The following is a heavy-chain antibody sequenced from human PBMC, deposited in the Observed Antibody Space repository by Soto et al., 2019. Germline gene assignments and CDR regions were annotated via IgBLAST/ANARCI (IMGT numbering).Heavy chain of an antibody. V-gene: IGHV1-18*01. CDR2: ISAYNGNT. CDR3: ARDLGDDYGDYYFDY. D-gene: IGHD4-17*01. J-gene: IGHJ4*02. Sequence: GASVKVSCKASGYTFTSYGISWVRQAPGQGLEWMGWISAYNGNTNYAQKLQGRVTMTTDTSTSTAYMELRSLRSDDTAVYYCARDLGDDYGDYYFDYWGQGTLVTVSS. CDR1: GYTFTSYG.